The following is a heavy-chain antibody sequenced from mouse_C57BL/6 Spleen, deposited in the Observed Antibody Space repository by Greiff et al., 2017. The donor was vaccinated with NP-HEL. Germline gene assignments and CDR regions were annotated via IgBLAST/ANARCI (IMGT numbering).Heavy chain of an antibody. CDR2: IDPETGGT. D-gene: IGHD1-1*01. CDR1: GYTFTDYE. CDR3: TREWTTVVATLHYFDY. Sequence: QVQLQQSGAELVRPGASVTLSCKASGYTFTDYEMHWVKQTPVHGLEWIGAIDPETGGTAYNQKFKGKAILTADKSSSTAYMELRSLTSEDSAVYYCTREWTTVVATLHYFDYWGQGTTLTVSS. J-gene: IGHJ2*01. V-gene: IGHV1-15*01.